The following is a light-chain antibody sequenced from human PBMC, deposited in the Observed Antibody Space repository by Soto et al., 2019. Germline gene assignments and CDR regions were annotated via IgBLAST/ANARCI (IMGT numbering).Light chain of an antibody. V-gene: IGLV2-11*01. J-gene: IGLJ3*02. CDR2: EVS. CDR3: SSYAGTYTVWV. Sequence: QLVLTQPRSVSGSPGQSLTISCTGTSSDVGGYNYVSWYQQHPGKAPKLMIYEVSKRPLGVPDRFSGSKSGNTASLTISGLQAEDEADYYCSSYAGTYTVWVFGGGTKLTVL. CDR1: SSDVGGYNY.